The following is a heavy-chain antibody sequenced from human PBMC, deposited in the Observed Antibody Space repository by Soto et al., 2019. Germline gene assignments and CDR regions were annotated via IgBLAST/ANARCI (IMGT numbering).Heavy chain of an antibody. D-gene: IGHD3-22*01. J-gene: IGHJ3*02. CDR1: EFNFDNYA. CDR3: ARGRYFDSSGHVAAPDT. Sequence: LRLSCAGAEFNFDNYAMQWVRQAPGKGLEWVSGISWDSANMGYADSVKGRFTISRDNAKKSLYLQMSSLRVEDTALYYCARGRYFDSSGHVAAPDTWGEGTMVTVSS. V-gene: IGHV3-9*01. CDR2: ISWDSANM.